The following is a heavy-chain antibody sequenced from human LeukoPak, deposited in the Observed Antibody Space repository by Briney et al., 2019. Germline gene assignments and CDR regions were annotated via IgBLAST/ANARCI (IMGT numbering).Heavy chain of an antibody. V-gene: IGHV4-59*01. D-gene: IGHD2-21*01. Sequence: SETLSLTCTISGGSISNYYWNWIRQPPGKGLEWIGYIYYTGGTNYNPSLKSRVTISEDTSKNQFSLKLSSVTAADTAVYYCARASWAYSPFDSWGQGTLVTVSS. CDR2: IYYTGGT. J-gene: IGHJ4*02. CDR3: ARASWAYSPFDS. CDR1: GGSISNYY.